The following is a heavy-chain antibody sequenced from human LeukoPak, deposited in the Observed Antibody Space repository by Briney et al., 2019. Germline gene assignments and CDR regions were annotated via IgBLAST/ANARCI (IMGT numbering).Heavy chain of an antibody. CDR3: AKDGQSFNSMYDYFDS. CDR1: GFTFRNFA. Sequence: GGSLRLSCSASGFTFRNFAISWVRQAPGKGLEWVSSIGGDTHYADSVKGRFTISRDDSRSTVDLQMSSLRAEDTAVYYCAKDGQSFNSMYDYFDSWGQGTLVTVPS. D-gene: IGHD2-8*01. V-gene: IGHV3-23*01. J-gene: IGHJ4*02. CDR2: IGGDT.